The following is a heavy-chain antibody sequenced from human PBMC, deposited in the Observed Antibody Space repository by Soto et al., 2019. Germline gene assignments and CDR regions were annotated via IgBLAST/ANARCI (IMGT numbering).Heavy chain of an antibody. J-gene: IGHJ4*02. V-gene: IGHV3-23*01. Sequence: EVQLLESGGGLVQPGGSLRLSCAASGFTFSSYAMSWVRQAPGKGLEWVSAISGSGGSTYYADSVKGRFTISRDNSKTTLYLQMNSLRAEDTAVYYCAPTSQRARKYPFDYWGQGTLVTVSS. D-gene: IGHD2-2*01. CDR1: GFTFSSYA. CDR3: APTSQRARKYPFDY. CDR2: ISGSGGST.